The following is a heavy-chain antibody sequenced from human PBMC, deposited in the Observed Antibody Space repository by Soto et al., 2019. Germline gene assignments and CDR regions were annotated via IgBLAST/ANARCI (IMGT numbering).Heavy chain of an antibody. Sequence: QVQLQESGPGLVKPSETLSLTCTVSGGSISSYYWSWIRQPPGKGLEWIGYIYYSGSTNYNPSLKRRITISVDTSKNQFSLKLSSVTAADTAVYCCTTALILTGYYIHDAFDIWGQGTMVTVSS. CDR1: GGSISSYY. CDR2: IYYSGST. J-gene: IGHJ3*02. D-gene: IGHD3-9*01. V-gene: IGHV4-59*01. CDR3: TTALILTGYYIHDAFDI.